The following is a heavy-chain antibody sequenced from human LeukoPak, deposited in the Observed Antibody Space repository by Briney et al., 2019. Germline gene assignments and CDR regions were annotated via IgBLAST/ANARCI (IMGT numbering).Heavy chain of an antibody. J-gene: IGHJ4*02. V-gene: IGHV1-18*04. Sequence: ASVKVSCKASGYTLTSYHMHWVRQAPGQGLEWMGWISAYNGNTNYAQKLQGRVTMTTDTSTSTAYMELRSLRSDDTAVYYCARASSGRVVPAAMGFDYWGQGTLVTVSS. CDR1: GYTLTSYH. D-gene: IGHD2-2*01. CDR3: ARASSGRVVPAAMGFDY. CDR2: ISAYNGNT.